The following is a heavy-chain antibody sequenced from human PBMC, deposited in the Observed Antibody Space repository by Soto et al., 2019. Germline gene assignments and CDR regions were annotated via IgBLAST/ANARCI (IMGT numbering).Heavy chain of an antibody. Sequence: SVKVSCKASGGTFSSYTISWVRQAPGQGLEWMGRIIPILGIANYAQKFQGRVTITADKSTSTAYMELSSLRSEDTAVYYCARDRSPLYYDFWSGYPNWFDPWGQGTLVTVSS. D-gene: IGHD3-3*01. J-gene: IGHJ5*02. CDR1: GGTFSSYT. V-gene: IGHV1-69*04. CDR2: IIPILGIA. CDR3: ARDRSPLYYDFWSGYPNWFDP.